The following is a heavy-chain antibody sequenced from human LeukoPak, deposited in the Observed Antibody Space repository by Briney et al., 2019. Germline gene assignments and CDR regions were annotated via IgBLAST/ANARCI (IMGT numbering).Heavy chain of an antibody. D-gene: IGHD5-12*01. Sequence: SGGSLRLSCAASGFTFSNACMSWVRQAPGKGLEWVGRIKSKSDGGKTDYAAPVQGRFTISRDDSKITLYLQMNSLKTEDTAVYYCTTVYSGYDDYWGQGNLVTVSS. CDR3: TTVYSGYDDY. J-gene: IGHJ4*02. CDR2: IKSKSDGGKT. V-gene: IGHV3-15*01. CDR1: GFTFSNAC.